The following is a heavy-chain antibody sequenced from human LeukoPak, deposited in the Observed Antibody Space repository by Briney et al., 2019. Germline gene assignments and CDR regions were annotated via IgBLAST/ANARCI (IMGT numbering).Heavy chain of an antibody. CDR2: ITSDGSST. J-gene: IGHJ4*02. Sequence: GGSLRLSCAASGFAFSSYWMHWVRHAPGEGLVWVSRITSDGSSTSYADSVKGRFTISRDNAKNTLYLQMNSLRAEDTAVYYCARDLRVGSPFDYWGQGTLVTVSS. CDR1: GFAFSSYW. CDR3: ARDLRVGSPFDY. D-gene: IGHD1-26*01. V-gene: IGHV3-74*01.